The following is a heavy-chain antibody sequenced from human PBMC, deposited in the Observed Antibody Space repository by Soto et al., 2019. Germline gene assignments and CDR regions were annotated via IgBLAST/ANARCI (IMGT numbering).Heavy chain of an antibody. V-gene: IGHV3-53*01. J-gene: IGHJ4*02. CDR3: AGRLTTAARLDY. CDR1: GLSVSNNH. CDR2: IHGGGSA. Sequence: VQLVESGGGLIQPGGSLRLSCAASGLSVSNNHMTWVRQAPGKGLEWVSLIHGGGSAYYADSVKGRFTISRDNSKNPLYLQMDSLRAEDTAIYYCAGRLTTAARLDYWGQGTLVTVSS. D-gene: IGHD1-1*01.